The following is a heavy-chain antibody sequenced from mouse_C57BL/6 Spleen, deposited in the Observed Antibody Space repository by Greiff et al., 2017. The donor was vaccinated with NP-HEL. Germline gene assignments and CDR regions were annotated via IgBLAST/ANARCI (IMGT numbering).Heavy chain of an antibody. D-gene: IGHD2-1*01. J-gene: IGHJ4*01. CDR3: ARDKGNYYAMDD. V-gene: IGHV5-4*01. CDR1: GFTFSSYA. CDR2: ISDGGSYT. Sequence: EVMLVESGGGLVKPGGSLKLSCAASGFTFSSYAMSWVRPTPEKRLEWVATISDGGSYTYYPDNVKGRFTISRDNAKNNLYLQMSHLKSEDTAMYYCARDKGNYYAMDDWGQGTSVTVSS.